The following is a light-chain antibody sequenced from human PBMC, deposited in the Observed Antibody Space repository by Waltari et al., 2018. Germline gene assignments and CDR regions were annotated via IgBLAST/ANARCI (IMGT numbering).Light chain of an antibody. J-gene: IGLJ2*01. CDR1: TLPNIF. CDR3: QSADSSNTHVF. V-gene: IGLV3-25*03. Sequence: SSELTKPPAVSVSPGQTASISCFGDTLPNIFVHCYQQKAGQAPVLVMYKDTERPSGIPERFSGSTSGTIVTLIISGVQAEDEADYYCQSADSSNTHVFFGGGTKLTVL. CDR2: KDT.